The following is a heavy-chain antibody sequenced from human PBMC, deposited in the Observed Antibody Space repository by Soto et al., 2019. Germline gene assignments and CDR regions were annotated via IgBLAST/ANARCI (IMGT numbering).Heavy chain of an antibody. J-gene: IGHJ6*02. V-gene: IGHV3-30*18. CDR3: AKARIAAAGTYDSYYYYYGMDV. Sequence: GGSLRLSCAASGFTFSSYGMHWVRQAPGKGLEWVAVISYDGSNKYYADSVKGRLTISRDNSKNTLYLQMNSLRAEDTAVYYCAKARIAAAGTYDSYYYYYGMDVWGQGTTVTVSS. D-gene: IGHD6-13*01. CDR2: ISYDGSNK. CDR1: GFTFSSYG.